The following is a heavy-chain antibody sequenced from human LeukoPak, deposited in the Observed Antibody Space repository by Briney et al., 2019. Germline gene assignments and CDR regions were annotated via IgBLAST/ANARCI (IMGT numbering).Heavy chain of an antibody. D-gene: IGHD3-22*01. CDR1: GGSISSYY. J-gene: IGHJ3*02. CDR2: IYYSGST. Sequence: SETLSLTCTVSGGSISSYYWSWIRQPPGKGLEWIGYIYYSGSTNYNPSLKSRVTISVDTSKNQFSLKLSSVTAADTAVYYCARSRYYYDSSGYFAFDIWGQGTMVTVSS. CDR3: ARSRYYYDSSGYFAFDI. V-gene: IGHV4-59*01.